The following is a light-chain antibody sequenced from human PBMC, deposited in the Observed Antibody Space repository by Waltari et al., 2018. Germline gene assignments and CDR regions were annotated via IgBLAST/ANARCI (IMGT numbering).Light chain of an antibody. V-gene: IGKV1-5*01. J-gene: IGKJ1*01. CDR1: QSISSW. Sequence: DIQMTQSPSTLSASVGDRVTLTCRASQSISSWLAWYQQKPGKAPKLLIDDASSLESGVPSRFSGSGSGTEFTLTISSLQPDDSATYWCQTYNNYGTFGQGTKVEI. CDR3: QTYNNYGT. CDR2: DAS.